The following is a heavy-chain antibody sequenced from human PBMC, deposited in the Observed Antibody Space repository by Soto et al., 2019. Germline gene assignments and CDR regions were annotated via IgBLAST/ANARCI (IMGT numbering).Heavy chain of an antibody. D-gene: IGHD3-3*01. J-gene: IGHJ6*02. Sequence: ASVKVSCKASGYTFTSYGISWVRQAPGQGLEWMGWISAYNGNTNYAQKLQGRVTMTTDTSTSTAYMELRSLRSDDTAVYYCARASLRFLEWFKYGMDVWGQGTTVTVSS. CDR1: GYTFTSYG. CDR2: ISAYNGNT. V-gene: IGHV1-18*04. CDR3: ARASLRFLEWFKYGMDV.